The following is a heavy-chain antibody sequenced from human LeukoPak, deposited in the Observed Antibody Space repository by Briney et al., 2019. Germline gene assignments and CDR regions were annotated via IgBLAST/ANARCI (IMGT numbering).Heavy chain of an antibody. CDR3: ARFHARFRRSINYYYGMDV. CDR1: GGSISSGGYY. CDR2: IYYSGST. J-gene: IGHJ6*02. Sequence: SETLSLTCTVSGGSISSGGYYWSWIRQHPGKDLEWIGYIYYSGSTYYNPSLKSRVTISVDTSKNQFSLKLSSVTAADTAVYYCARFHARFRRSINYYYGMDVWGQGTTVTVSS. D-gene: IGHD1-14*01. V-gene: IGHV4-31*03.